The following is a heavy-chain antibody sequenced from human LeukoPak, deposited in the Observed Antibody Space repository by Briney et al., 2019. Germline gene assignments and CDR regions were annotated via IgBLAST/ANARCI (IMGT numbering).Heavy chain of an antibody. CDR3: AKSPYSSGWLHYY. Sequence: GGSLRLSCAASGFTFSSYGMSWVRQAPGKGLEWVSAITGSGGSTYYADSVKGRFTISRDNSKNTLYLQMNSLRAEDTAVYYCAKSPYSSGWLHYYWGQGTLVTVSS. CDR1: GFTFSSYG. J-gene: IGHJ4*02. D-gene: IGHD6-19*01. V-gene: IGHV3-23*01. CDR2: ITGSGGST.